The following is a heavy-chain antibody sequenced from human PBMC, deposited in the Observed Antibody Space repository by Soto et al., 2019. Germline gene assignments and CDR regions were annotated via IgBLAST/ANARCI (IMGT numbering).Heavy chain of an antibody. V-gene: IGHV4-39*01. CDR3: ARHVPLPAAKYYSSMDV. D-gene: IGHD2-2*01. Sequence: SETRSLTCTVGGGCISSSSYYWVWIRQPPGKGLECIGSIYYSGRTYYHPSLKSRSTISVGTPQNHFSLKLTSATAADTAVYYCARHVPLPAAKYYSSMDVSGNGTTVTVSS. CDR2: IYYSGRT. CDR1: GGCISSSSYY. J-gene: IGHJ6*04.